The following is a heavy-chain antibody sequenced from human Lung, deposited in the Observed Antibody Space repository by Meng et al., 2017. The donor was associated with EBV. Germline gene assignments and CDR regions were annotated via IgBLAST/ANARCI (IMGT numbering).Heavy chain of an antibody. CDR1: GRSFSSSY. Sequence: VPLRQWVAGLLKPSGTLVVTCGVAGRSFSSSYWSWIRQPPGKGLEWIGQINYSGITNYNPSLKSRVTISVDTSKNQFSLQLNSVTPEDTAVYYCARGATSVFDLWGRGTLVTVSS. J-gene: IGHJ2*01. CDR2: INYSGIT. V-gene: IGHV4-34*01. CDR3: ARGATSVFDL.